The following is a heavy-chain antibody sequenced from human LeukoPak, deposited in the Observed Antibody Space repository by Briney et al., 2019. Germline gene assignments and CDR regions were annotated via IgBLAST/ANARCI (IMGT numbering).Heavy chain of an antibody. CDR1: GFTFSSYA. D-gene: IGHD3-3*01. V-gene: IGHV3-23*01. Sequence: GGSLRLSCAASGFTFSSYAMSWVRQAPGKGLEWVSAISGSGGSTYYADSVKGRFTISRDNSKNTLYLQMNSLRAEDTAVYYCARVMYDFWSGSDYWGQGTLVTVSS. CDR3: ARVMYDFWSGSDY. J-gene: IGHJ4*02. CDR2: ISGSGGST.